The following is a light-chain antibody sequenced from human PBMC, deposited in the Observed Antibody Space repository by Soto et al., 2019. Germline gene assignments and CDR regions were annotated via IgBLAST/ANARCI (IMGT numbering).Light chain of an antibody. CDR3: CSYAGNSLGV. V-gene: IGLV2-11*01. J-gene: IGLJ3*02. CDR1: SSNVGAYNY. CDR2: DVS. Sequence: QSALTQPRSVSGSPGQSVTISCTGTSSNVGAYNYVSWYQQYPGKGPRLMIYDVSKWPSGVPDRFSGSKSGNTASLTISGLQAEDDADYYCCSYAGNSLGVFGGATKLTVL.